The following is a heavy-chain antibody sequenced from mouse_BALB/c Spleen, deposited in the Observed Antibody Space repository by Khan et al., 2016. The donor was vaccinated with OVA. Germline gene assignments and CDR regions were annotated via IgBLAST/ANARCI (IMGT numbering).Heavy chain of an antibody. CDR3: ARGTVGRFAY. V-gene: IGHV3-2*02. CDR2: ISYSGST. CDR1: GYSITSDYA. J-gene: IGHJ3*01. Sequence: EVQLQESGPGLVKPSQSLSLTCTVTGYSITSDYAWNWIRQFPGNKLEWMGFISYSGSTSYNPSLKSRISITRNTSKNQFFLQLNSVTTEDTATYYCARGTVGRFAYRGQGTLVTVSA. D-gene: IGHD1-1*01.